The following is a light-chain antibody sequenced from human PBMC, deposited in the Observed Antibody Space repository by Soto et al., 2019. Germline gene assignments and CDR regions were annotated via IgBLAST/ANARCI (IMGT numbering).Light chain of an antibody. CDR2: GAS. CDR1: QSVSSNY. V-gene: IGKV3-20*01. CDR3: QQDGSSPWT. Sequence: EIVLTQSPGTLSLSPGERATLSCRASQSVSSNYLAWYQQKPGQAPRPLIYGASSRATGIPDRFSGSGAGTDLTLTISRLESEDFAVYYCQQDGSSPWTFGQGTKVEIK. J-gene: IGKJ1*01.